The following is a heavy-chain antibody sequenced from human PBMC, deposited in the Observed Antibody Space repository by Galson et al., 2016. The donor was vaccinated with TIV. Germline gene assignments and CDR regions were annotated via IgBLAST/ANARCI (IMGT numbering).Heavy chain of an antibody. Sequence: SLRLSCAASGFIFRRYSMNWVRQAPGKGLEWVSTISSSSDYRFYADSVKGRFTISRDNAKNMVYLQMNSLSGEDTAVYYCARMNYDFWSGSNPGWWFDPWGQGTQVTVSS. CDR2: ISSSSDYR. CDR3: ARMNYDFWSGSNPGWWFDP. V-gene: IGHV3-21*01. CDR1: GFIFRRYS. J-gene: IGHJ5*02. D-gene: IGHD3-3*01.